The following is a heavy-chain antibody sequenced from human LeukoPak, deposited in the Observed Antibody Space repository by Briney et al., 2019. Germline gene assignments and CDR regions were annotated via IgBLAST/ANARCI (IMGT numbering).Heavy chain of an antibody. J-gene: IGHJ3*01. CDR1: GFTFSSYS. CDR3: AKDSYQGDWGLDAFDV. V-gene: IGHV3-48*01. CDR2: ISSSSNTK. Sequence: PGGSLRLSCAASGFTFSSYSMSWVRQAPGKGLEWVSFISSSSNTKYNADPVKGRFTISRDNAKNSLNLQMNSLRAEDTAVHYCAKDSYQGDWGLDAFDVWGQGTMVTVSS. D-gene: IGHD2-21*02.